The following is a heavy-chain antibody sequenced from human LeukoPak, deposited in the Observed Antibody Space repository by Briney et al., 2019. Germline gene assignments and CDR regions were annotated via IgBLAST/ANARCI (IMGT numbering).Heavy chain of an antibody. CDR3: ARTSFDWSYWYFDL. V-gene: IGHV3-20*04. Sequence: GGSLRLSCAASGFTFDNYGLSWVRQAPGKGLEWVSGINWNGGSIGYADSVKGRFAISRDNAKNSLYLQMNSLRAEDTALYYCARTSFDWSYWYFDLWGRGTLVTVSS. CDR2: INWNGGSI. J-gene: IGHJ2*01. D-gene: IGHD2-21*01. CDR1: GFTFDNYG.